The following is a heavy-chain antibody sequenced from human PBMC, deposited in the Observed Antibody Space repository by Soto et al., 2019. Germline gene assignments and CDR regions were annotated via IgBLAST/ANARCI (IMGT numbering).Heavy chain of an antibody. CDR3: ATDPLGYRRSHFFDQ. V-gene: IGHV4-61*01. J-gene: IGHJ4*02. CDR1: GACVRSGSYY. D-gene: IGHD6-13*01. CDR2: IDYSDST. Sequence: PSETLSLAGSVGGACVRSGSYYWSWIRQSPGKGLGRICFIDYSDSTNYNPSIKSRVTIAVATSKNQFSLKVSSFTAAETAVFFCATDPLGYRRSHFFDQWAQGTLVPGSS.